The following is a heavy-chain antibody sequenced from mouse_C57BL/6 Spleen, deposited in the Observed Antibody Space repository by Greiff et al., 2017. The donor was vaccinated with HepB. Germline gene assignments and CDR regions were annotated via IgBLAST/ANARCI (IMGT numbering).Heavy chain of an antibody. CDR3: ASLTYDYVYYFDN. D-gene: IGHD2-4*01. Sequence: QVQLQQSGAELARPGASVKLSCKASGYTFTSYGISWVKQRTGQGLEWIGEIYPRSGNTYYNEKFKGKATLTADKSSSTAYMELRSLTSEDSAVYFWASLTYDYVYYFDNWDQGTTLTVSS. V-gene: IGHV1-81*01. J-gene: IGHJ2*01. CDR1: GYTFTSYG. CDR2: IYPRSGNT.